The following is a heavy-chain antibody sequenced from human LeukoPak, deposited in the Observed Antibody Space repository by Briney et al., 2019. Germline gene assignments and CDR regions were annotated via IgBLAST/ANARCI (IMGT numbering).Heavy chain of an antibody. CDR2: INPNSGGT. Sequence: GASVKVSCKASGYTFTGYDMHWVRQAPGQGLEWMGWINPNSGGTNYAQKFQGRVTMTRDTSISTAYMELSRLRSDDTAVYYCARDGRGHWDTRIWYLANWVDPWGQGTLVTVSS. CDR3: ARDGRGHWDTRIWYLANWVDP. CDR1: GYTFTGYD. J-gene: IGHJ5*02. V-gene: IGHV1-2*02. D-gene: IGHD6-13*01.